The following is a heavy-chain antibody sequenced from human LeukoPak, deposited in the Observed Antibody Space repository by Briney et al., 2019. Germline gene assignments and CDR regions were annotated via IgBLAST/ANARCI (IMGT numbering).Heavy chain of an antibody. Sequence: SETLSLTCTVSGGSISSSSYYWGWIRQPAGKGLEWIGRIYTSGSTNYNPSLKSRVTMSVDTSKNQFSLKLSSVTAADTAVYYCARDGYCSGGSCYSSWFDPWGQGTLVTVSS. D-gene: IGHD2-15*01. CDR1: GGSISSSSYY. J-gene: IGHJ5*02. CDR2: IYTSGST. CDR3: ARDGYCSGGSCYSSWFDP. V-gene: IGHV4-61*02.